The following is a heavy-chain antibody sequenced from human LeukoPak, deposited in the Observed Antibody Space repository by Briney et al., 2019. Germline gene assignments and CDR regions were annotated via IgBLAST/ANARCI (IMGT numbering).Heavy chain of an antibody. CDR1: GYTFPGYY. J-gene: IGHJ4*02. D-gene: IGHD6-6*01. V-gene: IGHV1-2*02. Sequence: ASVKVSRKASGYTFPGYYMHWVRQAPGQGLEWMGWINPNSGGTNYAQKFQGRVTMTRDTSISTAYMELSRLRSDDTAVYYCAREHSSSSGKVFDYWGQGTLVTVSS. CDR2: INPNSGGT. CDR3: AREHSSSSGKVFDY.